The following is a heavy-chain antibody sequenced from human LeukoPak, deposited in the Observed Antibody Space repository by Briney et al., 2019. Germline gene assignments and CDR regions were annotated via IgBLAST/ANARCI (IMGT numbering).Heavy chain of an antibody. Sequence: PGRSLRLSCAASGFTFSSYGMHWVRQAPGKGLEWVAVISYDGSNKYYADSVKGRFTISRDNSKNTLYLQMNSLRAEDTAVYYCAKDQAPYGDYAGFDYWGQGTLVPVSS. CDR3: AKDQAPYGDYAGFDY. D-gene: IGHD4-17*01. V-gene: IGHV3-30*18. CDR2: ISYDGSNK. J-gene: IGHJ4*02. CDR1: GFTFSSYG.